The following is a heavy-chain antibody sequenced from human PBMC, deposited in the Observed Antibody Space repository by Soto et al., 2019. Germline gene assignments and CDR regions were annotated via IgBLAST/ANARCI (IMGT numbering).Heavy chain of an antibody. V-gene: IGHV4-59*01. Sequence: QVQLQESGPGLVKPSETLSLTCTVSGGSISSYYWSWIRQPPGKGLEWIGYIYYSGSTNYNPSPQSRVTISVDTSKNQFSLTLSSVTAADTAVYYCARGRGGWFINQLLNAFDIWGQGTMVTVSS. CDR2: IYYSGST. J-gene: IGHJ3*02. D-gene: IGHD2-2*01. CDR1: GGSISSYY. CDR3: ARGRGGWFINQLLNAFDI.